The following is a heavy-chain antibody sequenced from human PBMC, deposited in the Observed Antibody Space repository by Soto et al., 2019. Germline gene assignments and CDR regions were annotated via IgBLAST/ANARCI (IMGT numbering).Heavy chain of an antibody. CDR3: ARVSMSTVSWGFDP. J-gene: IGHJ5*02. Sequence: ETLSLTCAVSGDSITSNHWNWIRQPPGRGLEWIGYIYNSGTTKYNPSLKSRVIISVDTSKNQLSLKLSSVTAADTAVYYCARVSMSTVSWGFDPWGQGTLVTVSS. V-gene: IGHV4-59*01. CDR2: IYNSGTT. D-gene: IGHD4-4*01. CDR1: GDSITSNH.